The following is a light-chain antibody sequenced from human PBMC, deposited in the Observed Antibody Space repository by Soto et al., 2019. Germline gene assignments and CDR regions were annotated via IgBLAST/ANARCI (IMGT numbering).Light chain of an antibody. Sequence: LTQAASGSGSPVAPITLSCPGTSSEIVGYNFVSWYQQYPGKAPKLIIFDVSNRPSGVSDRFSGSKSGDTASLTISGLHTEDEVDYYCNSYTSSSRPNYVFGTGTKVTVL. CDR1: SSEIVGYNF. J-gene: IGLJ1*01. CDR3: NSYTSSSRPNYV. V-gene: IGLV2-14*01. CDR2: DVS.